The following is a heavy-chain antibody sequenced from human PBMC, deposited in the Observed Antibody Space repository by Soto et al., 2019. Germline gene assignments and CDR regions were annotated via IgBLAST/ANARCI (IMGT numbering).Heavy chain of an antibody. D-gene: IGHD5-12*01. J-gene: IGHJ6*02. CDR3: ARKGGSDTYYYYGMDV. V-gene: IGHV1-69*06. Sequence: GASVKVSCKASGGTFSSYAISWVRQAPGQGLEWMGGIIPIFGTANYAQKFQGRVTITADKSTSTAYMELSSLRSEDTAVYYCARKGGSDTYYYYGMDVWGQGTTVTVSS. CDR1: GGTFSSYA. CDR2: IIPIFGTA.